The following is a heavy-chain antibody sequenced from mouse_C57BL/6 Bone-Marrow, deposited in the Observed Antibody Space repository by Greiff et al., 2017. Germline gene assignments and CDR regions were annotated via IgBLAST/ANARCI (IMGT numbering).Heavy chain of an antibody. CDR3: ASHYYYGSSPGAMDY. D-gene: IGHD1-1*01. V-gene: IGHV5-17*01. CDR1: GFTFSDYG. Sequence: EVKLVESGGGLVKPGGSLKLSCAASGFTFSDYGMHWVRQAPEKGLEWVAYISSGSSTIYYEDTVKGRFTLSRDNAKNTLFLQMTSLRSEDTAMYYCASHYYYGSSPGAMDYWGQGTSVTVSS. CDR2: ISSGSSTI. J-gene: IGHJ4*01.